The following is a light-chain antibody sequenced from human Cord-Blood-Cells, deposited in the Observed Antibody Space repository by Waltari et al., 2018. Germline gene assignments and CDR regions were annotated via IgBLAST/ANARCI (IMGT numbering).Light chain of an antibody. V-gene: IGKV4-1*01. CDR2: WAS. J-gene: IGKJ2*01. Sequence: DIVMTQSPDSLAVSLGERATINCKSSQSVFYSSNNKNYLAWYQQKPGQPPKRLINWASTRESGVPDRISGSGSGTDFTLTISSLQAEDVAVYYCQQYYSTPYTFGQGTKLEIK. CDR1: QSVFYSSNNKNY. CDR3: QQYYSTPYT.